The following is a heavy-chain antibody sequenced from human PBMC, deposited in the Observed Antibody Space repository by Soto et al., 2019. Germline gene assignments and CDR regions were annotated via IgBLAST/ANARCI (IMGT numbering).Heavy chain of an antibody. CDR2: ISSSGSTI. Sequence: PGGSLRLSCAASGFTFSSYEMNWVRQAPGKGLEWVSYISSSGSTIYYADSVKGRLTISRDNAKNSLYLQMNSLRAEDTAVYYCARGARDWFDPWGQGTLVTVSS. CDR3: ARGARDWFDP. CDR1: GFTFSSYE. J-gene: IGHJ5*02. V-gene: IGHV3-48*03.